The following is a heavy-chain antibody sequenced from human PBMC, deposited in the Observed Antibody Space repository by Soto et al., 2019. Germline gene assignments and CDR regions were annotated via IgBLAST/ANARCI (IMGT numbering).Heavy chain of an antibody. J-gene: IGHJ6*02. Sequence: QVQLVQSGAEVRKPGASVKVSCKASGYTFSTSGMSWLRQAPGQGLEWMGWISTYNGDTNDAPKFQDRVTMTSDTSTSTVYMELRSLRSEDPAVYYCARAVAAPDYYYGMDVWGQGTRVTVSS. D-gene: IGHD6-19*01. CDR2: ISTYNGDT. CDR3: ARAVAAPDYYYGMDV. CDR1: GYTFSTSG. V-gene: IGHV1-18*01.